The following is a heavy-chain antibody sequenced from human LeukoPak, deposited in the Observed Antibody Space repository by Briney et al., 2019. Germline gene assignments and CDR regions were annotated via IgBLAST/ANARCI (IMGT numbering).Heavy chain of an antibody. CDR3: ARATTYYYDNSGPKAFDI. D-gene: IGHD3-22*01. V-gene: IGHV1-2*04. Sequence: GASVKVSCKASGYTFTDYHIHWVRQAPGQGLEWIGWINPDSGDTDYAQKFQDWVTMTRDTSISTTYMELGRLRSDDTAVYFCARATTYYYDNSGPKAFDIWGQGTMVTVSS. J-gene: IGHJ3*02. CDR1: GYTFTDYH. CDR2: INPDSGDT.